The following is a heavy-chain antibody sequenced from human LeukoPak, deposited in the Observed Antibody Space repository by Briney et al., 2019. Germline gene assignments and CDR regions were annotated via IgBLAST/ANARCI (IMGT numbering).Heavy chain of an antibody. CDR3: ARAWYSSGWYGEDY. CDR2: ISGSGGST. D-gene: IGHD6-19*01. V-gene: IGHV3-23*01. J-gene: IGHJ4*02. Sequence: GGSLRLSCAASGFTFSSYGMSWVRQAPGKGPEWVSAISGSGGSTYYADSVKGRFTISRDNSKNTLFLQMNSLRAEDTAVYYCARAWYSSGWYGEDYWGQGTLVTVSS. CDR1: GFTFSSYG.